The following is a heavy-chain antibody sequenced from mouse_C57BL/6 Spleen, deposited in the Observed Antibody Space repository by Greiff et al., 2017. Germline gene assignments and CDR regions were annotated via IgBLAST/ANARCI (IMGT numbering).Heavy chain of an antibody. CDR3: AREHGNWYFDV. Sequence: EVKLMESEGGLVQPGSSMKLSCTASGFTFSDYYMAWVRQVPEKGLEWVANINYDGSSTYYLDSLKSRFIISRDNAKNILYLQMSSLKSEDTATYYCAREHGNWYFDVWGTGTTVTVSS. V-gene: IGHV5-16*01. J-gene: IGHJ1*03. CDR1: GFTFSDYY. CDR2: INYDGSST.